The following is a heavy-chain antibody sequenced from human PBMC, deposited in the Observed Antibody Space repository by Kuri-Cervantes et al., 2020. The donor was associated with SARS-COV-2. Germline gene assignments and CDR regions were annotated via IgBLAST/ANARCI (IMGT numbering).Heavy chain of an antibody. Sequence: GSLRLSCAVYGGSFSGYYWSWIRQPPGKGLEWIGEINHSGSTNYNPSPKSRVTISVDTSKNQFSLKLSSVTAADTAVYYCARGGWVVVDADPEYFQHWGQGTLVTVSS. CDR2: INHSGST. CDR1: GGSFSGYY. D-gene: IGHD2-2*01. V-gene: IGHV4-34*01. CDR3: ARGGWVVVDADPEYFQH. J-gene: IGHJ1*01.